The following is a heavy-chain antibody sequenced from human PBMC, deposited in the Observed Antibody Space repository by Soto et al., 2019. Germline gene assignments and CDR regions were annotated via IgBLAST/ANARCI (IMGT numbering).Heavy chain of an antibody. J-gene: IGHJ6*02. CDR3: ARESAVMAKYYYYGMDV. Sequence: GASVKVSCXASGYTFTSYAMHWVRQAPGQRFEWMGWINAGNGNTKYSQKFQGRVTITRDTSASTAYMELNSLRAEDTAVYYCARESAVMAKYYYYGMDVWGQGTTVTVSS. D-gene: IGHD2-8*01. CDR1: GYTFTSYA. CDR2: INAGNGNT. V-gene: IGHV1-3*01.